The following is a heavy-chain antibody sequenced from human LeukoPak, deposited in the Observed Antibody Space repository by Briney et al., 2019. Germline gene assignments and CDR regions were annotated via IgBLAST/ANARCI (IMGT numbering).Heavy chain of an antibody. CDR2: IYYSGST. V-gene: IGHV4-31*11. Sequence: PSETLSLTCAVSGGSISSGGYSWSWIRQHPGKGLEWIGYIYYSGSTYYNPSLKSRVTISIDTSKNQFSLKLSSVTAADTAMYYCARANTRITLIDRNWFDPWGQGTLVTVSS. J-gene: IGHJ5*02. CDR3: ARANTRITLIDRNWFDP. CDR1: GGSISSGGYS. D-gene: IGHD3-22*01.